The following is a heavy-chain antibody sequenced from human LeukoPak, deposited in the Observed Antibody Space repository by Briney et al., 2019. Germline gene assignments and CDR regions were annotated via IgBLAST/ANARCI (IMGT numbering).Heavy chain of an antibody. CDR2: TSSDLNVK. D-gene: IGHD3-10*01. Sequence: PGGSLRLSCAASGFTFSSYAVNWVRQAPGKGLEWVAVTSSDLNVKLYADSVKGRFTISRDNSRSTLYLQMNSLRPEDTAIYYCAREGYYGSGSPPSLYFDYWGQGTLVTVSS. J-gene: IGHJ4*02. CDR3: AREGYYGSGSPPSLYFDY. CDR1: GFTFSSYA. V-gene: IGHV3-30*03.